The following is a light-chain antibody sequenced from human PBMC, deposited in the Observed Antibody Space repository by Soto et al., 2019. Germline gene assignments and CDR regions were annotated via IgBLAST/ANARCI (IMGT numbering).Light chain of an antibody. Sequence: EIVLTQSPGTLSLSPGERATLSCRASQSVISSYLAWYQQKPGQAPRLLIYSASTRASGIPDRFSGSGSGTEFTLTIDSLQSEDFAVYYCQQYNDWPPAFGGGTKV. CDR1: QSVISSY. J-gene: IGKJ4*01. CDR2: SAS. CDR3: QQYNDWPPA. V-gene: IGKV3-15*01.